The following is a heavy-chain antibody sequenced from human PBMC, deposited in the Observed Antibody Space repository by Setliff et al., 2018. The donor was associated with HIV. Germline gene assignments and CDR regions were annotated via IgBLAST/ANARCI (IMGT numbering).Heavy chain of an antibody. D-gene: IGHD5-12*01. CDR3: ARDLHSYSGYPTNY. J-gene: IGHJ4*02. Sequence: ASVKVSCKASGYTFTDYYIHWVRQAPGQGLEWMGWLNPKSGGTKYAQKFQGRATITADTSTNTAYMELRSLGFDDTAVYFCARDLHSYSGYPTNYWGQGTLVTVSS. V-gene: IGHV1-2*02. CDR2: LNPKSGGT. CDR1: GYTFTDYY.